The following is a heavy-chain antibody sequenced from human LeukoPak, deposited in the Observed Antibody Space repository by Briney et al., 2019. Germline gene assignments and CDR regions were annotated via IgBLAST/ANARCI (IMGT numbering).Heavy chain of an antibody. J-gene: IGHJ4*02. CDR1: GFTFSSYS. V-gene: IGHV3-21*04. CDR3: AKDTGSSGWYGAFEY. CDR2: ISSSSSYI. D-gene: IGHD6-19*01. Sequence: PGGSLRLSCAASGFTFSSYSMNWVRQAPGKGLEWVSSISSSSSYIYYADSVKGRFTISRDNSKNSLYLQMNSLRTEDTALYYCAKDTGSSGWYGAFEYWGQGTLVTVSS.